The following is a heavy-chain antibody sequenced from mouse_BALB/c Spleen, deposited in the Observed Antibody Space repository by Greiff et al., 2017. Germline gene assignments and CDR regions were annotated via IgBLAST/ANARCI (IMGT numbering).Heavy chain of an antibody. CDR1: GYSITSGYY. D-gene: IGHD1-1*01. J-gene: IGHJ2*01. CDR3: ARASPYYYGSSYDYFDY. Sequence: EVKLQESGPGLVKPSQSLSLTCSVTGYSITSGYYWNWIRQFPGNKLEWMGYISYDGSNNYNPSLKNRISITRDTSKNQFFLKLNSVTTEDTATYYCARASPYYYGSSYDYFDYWGQGTTLTVSS. V-gene: IGHV3-6*02. CDR2: ISYDGSN.